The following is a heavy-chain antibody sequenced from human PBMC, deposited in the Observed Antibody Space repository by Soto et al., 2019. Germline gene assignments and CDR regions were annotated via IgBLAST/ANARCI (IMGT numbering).Heavy chain of an antibody. CDR1: GFTLGTYV. V-gene: IGHV3-23*01. Sequence: EVQLLESGGGLVQPGGSLRLSCAASGFTLGTYVMTWVRQAPGKGLEWVSAISGSGGSTNYADPVKGRFTISRDKTKNTPYLQMNSLRVADTAVYYCAKDRKGSYCSGGTCYSFDYWGQGTLVTVPS. CDR2: ISGSGGST. J-gene: IGHJ4*02. CDR3: AKDRKGSYCSGGTCYSFDY. D-gene: IGHD2-15*01.